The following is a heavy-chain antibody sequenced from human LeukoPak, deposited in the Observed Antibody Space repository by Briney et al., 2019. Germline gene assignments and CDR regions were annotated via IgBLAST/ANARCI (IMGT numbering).Heavy chain of an antibody. CDR1: GFTFSSYG. D-gene: IGHD1-26*01. Sequence: PGGSLRLSCAASGFTFSSYGMHWVRQAPGKGLEWVAVISYDGSNKYYADSVKGRFTISRDNSKNTLYLQMNSLRAEDTAVYYCARVPSSSWEDYGMDVWGQGTTVTVSS. CDR2: ISYDGSNK. CDR3: ARVPSSSWEDYGMDV. V-gene: IGHV3-30*03. J-gene: IGHJ6*02.